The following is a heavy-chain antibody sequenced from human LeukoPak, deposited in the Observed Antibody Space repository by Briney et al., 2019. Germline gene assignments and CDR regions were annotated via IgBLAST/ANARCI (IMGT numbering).Heavy chain of an antibody. CDR3: ARGPFVVVPAAIGWIDP. CDR1: VYTFTSYY. V-gene: IGHV1-46*03. D-gene: IGHD2-2*01. Sequence: ASVKVSCKASVYTFTSYYMHWVRQAPGQGLEWMGIINPSGGSTSYTQKFQGRVTMTRDTSTSTVYMELSSLRSEDTAVYYCARGPFVVVPAAIGWIDPWGQGTLVTVSS. J-gene: IGHJ5*02. CDR2: INPSGGST.